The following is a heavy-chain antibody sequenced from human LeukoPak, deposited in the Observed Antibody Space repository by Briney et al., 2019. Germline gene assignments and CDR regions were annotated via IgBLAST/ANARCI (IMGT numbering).Heavy chain of an antibody. J-gene: IGHJ3*02. CDR2: INPNSGGT. D-gene: IGHD2-2*01. Sequence: ASVKVSCKASGYTLTGYYMHWVRQAPGQGLEWMGWINPNSGGTNYAQKFQGRVTMTRDTSISTAYMELSRLRSDDTAVYYCARDLRYCSSTSCYGRAFDIWGQGTMVTVSS. V-gene: IGHV1-2*02. CDR1: GYTLTGYY. CDR3: ARDLRYCSSTSCYGRAFDI.